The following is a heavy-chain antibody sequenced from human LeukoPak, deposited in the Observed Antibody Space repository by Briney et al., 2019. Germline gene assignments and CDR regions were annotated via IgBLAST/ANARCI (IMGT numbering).Heavy chain of an antibody. Sequence: SVNVSCKASVGTFSSYAISWVGQAPGQELEWLGGIIPIFGTANYAQKFQGRVTITTDESTSTAYMELSSLRSEDTAVYYCASGGSHGDDAFDIWGQGTMVTASS. CDR3: ASGGSHGDDAFDI. D-gene: IGHD1-26*01. CDR1: VGTFSSYA. J-gene: IGHJ3*02. V-gene: IGHV1-69*05. CDR2: IIPIFGTA.